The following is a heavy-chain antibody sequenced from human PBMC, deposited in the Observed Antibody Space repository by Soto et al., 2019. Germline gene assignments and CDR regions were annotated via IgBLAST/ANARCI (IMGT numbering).Heavy chain of an antibody. CDR1: GGSISSSSYY. V-gene: IGHV4-39*01. Sequence: QLQLQESGPGLVKPSETLSLTCTVSGGSISSSSYYWGWIRQPPGKGLEWIGSIYYSGSTYYNPSLKSRVTISVDTSKTQFSLKLSSVTAADTAVYYCARHTGTAMVFDYWGQGTLVTVSS. CDR2: IYYSGST. D-gene: IGHD5-18*01. CDR3: ARHTGTAMVFDY. J-gene: IGHJ4*02.